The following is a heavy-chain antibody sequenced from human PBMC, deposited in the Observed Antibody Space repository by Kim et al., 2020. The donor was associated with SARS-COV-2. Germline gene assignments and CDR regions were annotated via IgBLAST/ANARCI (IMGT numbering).Heavy chain of an antibody. CDR1: GFIFDTYA. J-gene: IGHJ4*02. CDR3: AREGRHCSGTACYLFDF. Sequence: GGSLRLSCAASGFIFDTYAMHWVRQTPGRRLEYVSAISSNGADPYYADPVKGRFIISRDNSKNTMYLQMGSLRAEDRTVYYCAREGRHCSGTACYLFDFWGQGTLVTVSS. V-gene: IGHV3-64*02. CDR2: ISSNGADP. D-gene: IGHD2-2*01.